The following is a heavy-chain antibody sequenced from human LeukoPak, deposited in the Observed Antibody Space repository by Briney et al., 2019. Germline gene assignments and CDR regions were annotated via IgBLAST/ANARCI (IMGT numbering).Heavy chain of an antibody. J-gene: IGHJ6*03. V-gene: IGHV4-59*01. D-gene: IGHD4-17*01. CDR1: GGSISSYY. Sequence: SETLSLTCTVSGGSISSYYWSWIRQPPGKGLEWIGYIYYSGSTNYNPSLKSRVTISVDTSKNQFSLKLSSVTAADTAVYYCARSMLMTTVPHENYYYYMDVWGKGTTVTVSS. CDR2: IYYSGST. CDR3: ARSMLMTTVPHENYYYYMDV.